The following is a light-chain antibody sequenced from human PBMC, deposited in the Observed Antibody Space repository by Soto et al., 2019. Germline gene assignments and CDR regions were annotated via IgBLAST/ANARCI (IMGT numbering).Light chain of an antibody. CDR2: LGS. J-gene: IGKJ2*01. V-gene: IGKV2-28*01. Sequence: DIVMTQSPLSLPVAPGEPASISCRSSQSLLHSNGYNYLDWYLQKPGQSPQLLIYLGSNRASGVPDRFSGSGSGTDFTLQISRVEAEDVGVYYCMQALQTPCTFGQGTKLEIK. CDR1: QSLLHSNGYNY. CDR3: MQALQTPCT.